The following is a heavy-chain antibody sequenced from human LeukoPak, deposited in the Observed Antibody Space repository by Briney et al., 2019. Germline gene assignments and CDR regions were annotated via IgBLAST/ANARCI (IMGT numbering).Heavy chain of an antibody. V-gene: IGHV6-1*01. CDR2: TNYRSKWYN. CDR1: GDTVASNSAA. J-gene: IGHJ4*02. Sequence: SQTLSLTCAISGDTVASNSAAWDWNRQSPSRGLEWLGSTNYRSKWYNDYAVCVKSRITINPDTSKNQFSLQLKSVTPEDTAVYYGARQVQLVPWGFDYWGQGTLVTVSS. D-gene: IGHD6-6*01. CDR3: ARQVQLVPWGFDY.